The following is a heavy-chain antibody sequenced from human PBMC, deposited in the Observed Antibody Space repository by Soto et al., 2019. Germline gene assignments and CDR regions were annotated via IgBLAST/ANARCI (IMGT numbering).Heavy chain of an antibody. Sequence: EVELLESGGGIVQPGGSLRVSCVASGFTFRNFVMSWVRQAPGKGLEWVSAIRGTGGETFYADSVRGRFTISRDNSKNTLYLQMNSLSDEDTVLYVCAQDRGWGVVSPSHDYWGQGTLVTVSS. V-gene: IGHV3-23*01. D-gene: IGHD2-21*01. CDR2: IRGTGGET. J-gene: IGHJ4*02. CDR1: GFTFRNFV. CDR3: AQDRGWGVVSPSHDY.